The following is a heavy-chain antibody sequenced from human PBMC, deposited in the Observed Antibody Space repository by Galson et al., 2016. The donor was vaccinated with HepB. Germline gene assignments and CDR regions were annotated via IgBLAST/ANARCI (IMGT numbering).Heavy chain of an antibody. CDR3: AKDSPYSSGWSTY. D-gene: IGHD6-19*01. V-gene: IGHV3-23*01. J-gene: IGHJ4*02. CDR2: INIGGDST. Sequence: SLRLSCAASGFTFNNYAMSWVRQAPGKGLEWVSSINIGGDSTYYADSVKGRFTISRDNSKNTVYLQMNSLRAEDTALYYCAKDSPYSSGWSTYWGQGTLVTVSS. CDR1: GFTFNNYA.